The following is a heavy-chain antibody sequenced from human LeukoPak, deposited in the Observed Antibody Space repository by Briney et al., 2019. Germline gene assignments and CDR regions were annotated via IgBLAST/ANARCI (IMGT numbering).Heavy chain of an antibody. CDR3: ARGLLYSYGDAFDI. V-gene: IGHV4-39*07. D-gene: IGHD6-13*01. CDR2: MYYSGST. CDR1: GGSIRSSSYY. J-gene: IGHJ3*02. Sequence: SETLSLTCTVSGGSIRSSSYYWGWIRQPSGKGLEWIGSMYYSGSTNYNPSLKSRVTISVDTSKNQFSLKLISVTAADTAVYYCARGLLYSYGDAFDIWGQGTMVTVSS.